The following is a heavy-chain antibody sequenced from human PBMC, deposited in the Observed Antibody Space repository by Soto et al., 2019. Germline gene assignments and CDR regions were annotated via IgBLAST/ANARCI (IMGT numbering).Heavy chain of an antibody. V-gene: IGHV3-23*01. CDR2: TRPGGDST. Sequence: PVGSLRLSCAASGFRFRTRAMSWVRQAPGKGLEWVASTRPGGDSTYYADSVKGRFAVPRDNSKNTLYLQMNSLRDDDGAVYYCAKAGVGGFRGWDTFNWFDSWGQGILVTVSS. J-gene: IGHJ5*01. CDR3: AKAGVGGFRGWDTFNWFDS. CDR1: GFRFRTRA. D-gene: IGHD5-18*01.